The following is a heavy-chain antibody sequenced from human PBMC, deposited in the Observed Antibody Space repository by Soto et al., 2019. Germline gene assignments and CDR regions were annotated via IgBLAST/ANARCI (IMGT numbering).Heavy chain of an antibody. CDR2: INPNSGGT. D-gene: IGHD3-22*01. J-gene: IGHJ4*02. V-gene: IGHV1-2*02. CDR1: GYSFTNYY. CDR3: ARTTVPNYYGDY. Sequence: QVQLVQSGAEVKKPGASVKVSCKASGYSFTNYYVHWVRQAPGQGLEWMGWINPNSGGTNFAQRFQDRLTLTRDTSINTAYMELSRLRSDDTAIYFCARTTVPNYYGDYWGQGTLVTVSS.